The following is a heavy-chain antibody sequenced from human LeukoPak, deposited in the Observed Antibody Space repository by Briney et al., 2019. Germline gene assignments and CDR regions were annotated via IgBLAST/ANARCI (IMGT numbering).Heavy chain of an antibody. V-gene: IGHV3-23*01. J-gene: IGHJ6*03. CDR1: GFTFSSYG. D-gene: IGHD1-26*01. Sequence: PGGSLRLSCAASGFTFSSYGMSWVRQAPGKGLEWVSTISDSGDSTYYADSVKGRFTISRDNSKNTLFLQMNSLRAEDTAVYYCAKGRGWEASYYYYYMDVWGKGTTATISS. CDR3: AKGRGWEASYYYYYMDV. CDR2: ISDSGDST.